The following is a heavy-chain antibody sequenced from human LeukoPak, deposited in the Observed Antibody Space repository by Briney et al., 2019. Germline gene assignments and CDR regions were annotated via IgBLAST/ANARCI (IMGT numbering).Heavy chain of an antibody. CDR1: GYTFTGYY. CDR3: ARDDWGDYWYFDL. Sequence: ASVKVSCKASGYTFTGYYMHCVRQAPGQGLEWMGRINPNSGGTNYAQKFQGRVTMTRDTSISTAYMELSRLRSDDTAVYYCARDDWGDYWYFDLWGRGTLVTVSS. J-gene: IGHJ2*01. CDR2: INPNSGGT. D-gene: IGHD3-9*01. V-gene: IGHV1-2*06.